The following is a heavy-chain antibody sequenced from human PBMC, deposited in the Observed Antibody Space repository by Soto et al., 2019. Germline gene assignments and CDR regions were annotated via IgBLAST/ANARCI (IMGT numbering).Heavy chain of an antibody. Sequence: GGSLRLSCAASGFTFSSYAMSWVRQAPGKGLEWVSAISGSGGSTYYADSVKGRFTISRDNSKNTLYLQMNSLRAEDTAVYYCAKDSPDRNTWYSSSWQLDYYYYGMDVWGQGTTVTVSS. CDR2: ISGSGGST. J-gene: IGHJ6*02. D-gene: IGHD6-13*01. CDR3: AKDSPDRNTWYSSSWQLDYYYYGMDV. V-gene: IGHV3-23*01. CDR1: GFTFSSYA.